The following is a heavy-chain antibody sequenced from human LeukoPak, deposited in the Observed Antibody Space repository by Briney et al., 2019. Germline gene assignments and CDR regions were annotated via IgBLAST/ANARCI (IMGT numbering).Heavy chain of an antibody. CDR3: ARTDYGESFDY. J-gene: IGHJ4*02. CDR1: GGTFSSYA. V-gene: IGHV1-69*05. CDR2: IIPIFGTA. D-gene: IGHD4-17*01. Sequence: SVKVSCKASGGTFSSYAISWVRQAPGQGPEWMGGIIPIFGTANYAQKFQGRVTMTTDTSTSTVYMELSSLRSEDTAVYYCARTDYGESFDYWGQGTLVTVSS.